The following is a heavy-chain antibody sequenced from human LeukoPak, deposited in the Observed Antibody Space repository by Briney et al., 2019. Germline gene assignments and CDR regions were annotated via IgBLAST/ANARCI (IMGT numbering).Heavy chain of an antibody. Sequence: GRSLRLSCAASGFSFETYGMYWVRQAPGKGLGWVSGITWNSDDMAYADSVKGRFTISRDNAKNCLYLQMNSLTVEDTALYYCTRVTSWRTGFDYWGQGTLVTVSS. D-gene: IGHD1-1*01. V-gene: IGHV3-9*01. J-gene: IGHJ4*02. CDR2: ITWNSDDM. CDR3: TRVTSWRTGFDY. CDR1: GFSFETYG.